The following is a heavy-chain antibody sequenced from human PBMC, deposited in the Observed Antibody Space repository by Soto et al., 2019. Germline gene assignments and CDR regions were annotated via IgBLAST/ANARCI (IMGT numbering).Heavy chain of an antibody. CDR1: GCSISSSSYY. Sequence: SETLSLTCTVSGCSISSSSYYWGWIRQPPGKGLEWIGSIYYSGSTYYNPSLKSRVTISVDTSKNQFSLKLSSVTAADTAVYYCARQKRPNWFDPWGQGTLVTVAS. V-gene: IGHV4-39*01. CDR2: IYYSGST. CDR3: ARQKRPNWFDP. J-gene: IGHJ5*02.